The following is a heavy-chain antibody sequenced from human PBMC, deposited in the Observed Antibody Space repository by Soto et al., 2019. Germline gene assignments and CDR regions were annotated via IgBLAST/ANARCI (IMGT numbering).Heavy chain of an antibody. D-gene: IGHD3-9*01. V-gene: IGHV3-48*01. J-gene: IGHJ4*02. Sequence: EVQLVESGGGLVQPGGSLRLSCAASGFTFSSYSMNWVRQAPGKGLEWVSYISSSDTTIYYADSVKGRFTISRDNAKNSLYLQMNSLRAEDTALYYCARGTPYYDILTGYDYWGQGTLVTVSS. CDR3: ARGTPYYDILTGYDY. CDR2: ISSSDTTI. CDR1: GFTFSSYS.